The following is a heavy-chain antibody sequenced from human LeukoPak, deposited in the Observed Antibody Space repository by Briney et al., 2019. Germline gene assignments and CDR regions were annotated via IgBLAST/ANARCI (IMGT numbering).Heavy chain of an antibody. CDR1: GGSISSSNW. J-gene: IGHJ4*02. CDR2: IYHSGST. Sequence: SGTLSLTCAVSGGSISSSNWWSWVRHPPGKGLEWIGEIYHSGSTNYNPSLKSRVTISVDKSKNQFSLKLSSVTAADTAVYYCARLGIAAAGSGGYWGQGTLVTVSS. D-gene: IGHD6-13*01. CDR3: ARLGIAAAGSGGY. V-gene: IGHV4-4*02.